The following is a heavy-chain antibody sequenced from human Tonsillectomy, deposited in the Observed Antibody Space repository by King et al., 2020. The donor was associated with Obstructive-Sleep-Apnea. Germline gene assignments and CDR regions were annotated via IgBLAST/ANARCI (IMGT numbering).Heavy chain of an antibody. CDR2: IREDGSAK. V-gene: IGHV3-7*01. CDR3: VRGGYTYDY. CDR1: GLTYSNHW. J-gene: IGHJ4*02. D-gene: IGHD5-18*01. Sequence: VQLVESGGGLVQPGESLRLSCAVAGLTYSNHWMSWVGQAPGKGLGGGAKIREDGSAKSYVDSVKGRCTISSDNAKNSLYLQMNSLRVEDTAMYYCVRGGYTYDYWGQGTLVIVSS.